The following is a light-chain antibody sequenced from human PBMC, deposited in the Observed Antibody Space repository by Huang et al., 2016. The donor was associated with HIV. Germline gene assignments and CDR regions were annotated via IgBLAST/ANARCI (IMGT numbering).Light chain of an antibody. J-gene: IGKJ2*01. CDR3: HQYYSFPQT. CDR2: WAS. Sequence: DIVMTQSPASLAVSLGERATINCKSSQSVLYSSNNKNYLAWYQKKPGQSPKLLIYWASTRESGVPDRFSGSGSGTDFTLTISSLQTEDVAVYYCHQYYSFPQTFGQGTKLEIK. CDR1: QSVLYSSNNKNY. V-gene: IGKV4-1*01.